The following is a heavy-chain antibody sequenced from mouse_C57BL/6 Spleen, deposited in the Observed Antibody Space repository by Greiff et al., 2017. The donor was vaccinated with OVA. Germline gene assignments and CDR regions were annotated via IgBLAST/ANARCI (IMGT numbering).Heavy chain of an antibody. CDR3: ARWEDLLWGDAMDY. CDR2: IYPGAGDT. CDR1: GYAFSSYW. V-gene: IGHV1-80*01. D-gene: IGHD2-10*01. Sequence: VQLQQSGAELVKPGASVTISCKASGYAFSSYWMNWVKQRPGKGLEWIGQIYPGAGDTTYNGKFKGKATLTADKSSSTAYMQLSSLTSEDAAVYICARWEDLLWGDAMDYWGQGTSVTVSS. J-gene: IGHJ4*01.